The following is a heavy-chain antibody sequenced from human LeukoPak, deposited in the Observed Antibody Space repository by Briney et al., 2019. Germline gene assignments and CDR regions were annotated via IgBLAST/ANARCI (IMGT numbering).Heavy chain of an antibody. Sequence: SETMSLTCTVSGGSISSYCWSWIRQPAGKGLEWIGRIYTSGSTNYNPSLKSRVTMSVDTSKNQFSLKLTSVTAADTAVYYCARDGITMVRGVNSYYFDYWGQGTLVTVSS. V-gene: IGHV4-4*07. J-gene: IGHJ4*02. D-gene: IGHD3-10*01. CDR3: ARDGITMVRGVNSYYFDY. CDR2: IYTSGST. CDR1: GGSISSYC.